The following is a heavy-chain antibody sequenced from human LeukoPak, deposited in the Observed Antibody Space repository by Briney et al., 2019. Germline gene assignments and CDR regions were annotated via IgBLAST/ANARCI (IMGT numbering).Heavy chain of an antibody. CDR3: ARVDYYDSSRFDP. D-gene: IGHD3-22*01. CDR1: GGSISSYY. V-gene: IGHV4-59*01. CDR2: IYYSGCT. Sequence: SETLSLTCTVSGGSISSYYWSWIRQPPGKGLEWIGYIYYSGCTNYNPSLKSRVTISVDTSKNQFSLKLSSVTAADTAVYYCARVDYYDSSRFDPWGQGTLVTVSS. J-gene: IGHJ5*02.